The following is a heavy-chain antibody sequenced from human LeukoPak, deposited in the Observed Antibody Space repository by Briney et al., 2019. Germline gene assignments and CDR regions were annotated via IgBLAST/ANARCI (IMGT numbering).Heavy chain of an antibody. CDR2: IRYDGSNK. Sequence: PGRSLRLSCAASGFTFSSYAMHWVRQAPGKGLEWVAFIRYDGSNKYYADSVKGRSTISRDNSKNTLCLQMNSLRAEDTAVYYCAKDLHSSGWFDAFDIWGQGTMVTVSS. CDR3: AKDLHSSGWFDAFDI. CDR1: GFTFSSYA. D-gene: IGHD6-19*01. J-gene: IGHJ3*02. V-gene: IGHV3-30*02.